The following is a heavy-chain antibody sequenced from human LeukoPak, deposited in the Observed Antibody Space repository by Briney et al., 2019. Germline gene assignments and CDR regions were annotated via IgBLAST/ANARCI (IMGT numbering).Heavy chain of an antibody. J-gene: IGHJ3*02. D-gene: IGHD1-26*01. V-gene: IGHV1-46*01. CDR1: GYTFTSYY. CDR3: AREDRYSGSYGGNDAFDI. CDR2: INPSGGST. Sequence: GASVKVSCKASGYTFTSYYMHWVRQAPGQGLEWMGIINPSGGSTSYAQKFQGRVTMTRDASTSTVYMELSSLRSEDTAVYYCAREDRYSGSYGGNDAFDIWGQGTMVTVSS.